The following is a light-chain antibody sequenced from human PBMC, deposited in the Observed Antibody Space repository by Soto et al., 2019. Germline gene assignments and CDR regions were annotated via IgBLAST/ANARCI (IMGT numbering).Light chain of an antibody. CDR3: LQHNTYPLS. Sequence: DIQMTQSPSSLSAAVGERVSMTCRASQGIRDDLGWYQQKPGKAPTRLIYAVSSLQNGVPSRFSGTGSGTEFTLTISSLQPEDFATYYCLQHNTYPLSFGGGTKVDIK. CDR1: QGIRDD. CDR2: AVS. V-gene: IGKV1-17*01. J-gene: IGKJ4*01.